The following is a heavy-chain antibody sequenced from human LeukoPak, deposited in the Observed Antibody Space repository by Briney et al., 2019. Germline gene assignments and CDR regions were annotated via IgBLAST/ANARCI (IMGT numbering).Heavy chain of an antibody. J-gene: IGHJ5*02. V-gene: IGHV3-33*06. CDR1: GFTFSSYG. CDR3: AKAKRPYYYDSSGPPSP. Sequence: GGSLRLSCAASGFTFSSYGMHWVRQAPGKGLEWVGVIWYDGSNKYYADSVKGRFTISRDNSKNTLYMQMNSLRAEDTAVYYCAKAKRPYYYDSSGPPSPWGQGTLVTVSS. D-gene: IGHD3-22*01. CDR2: IWYDGSNK.